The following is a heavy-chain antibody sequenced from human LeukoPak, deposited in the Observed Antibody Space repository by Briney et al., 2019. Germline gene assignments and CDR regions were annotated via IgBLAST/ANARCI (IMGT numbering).Heavy chain of an antibody. CDR2: ISSSSSYI. Sequence: GGSLRLSCAASGFTFSSYSMNWVRQAPGKGLEWVSSISSSSSYIYYADSVKGRFTISRDNAKNSLYLQMNSLRAEDTAVYYCARDRMGALFDYWAREPWSPSPQ. J-gene: IGHJ4*02. D-gene: IGHD3-16*01. V-gene: IGHV3-21*01. CDR1: GFTFSSYS. CDR3: ARDRMGALFDY.